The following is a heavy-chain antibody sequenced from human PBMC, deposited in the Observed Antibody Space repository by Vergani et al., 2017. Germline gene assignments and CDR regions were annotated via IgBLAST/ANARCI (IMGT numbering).Heavy chain of an antibody. CDR3: AKWPRYYDILNRSD. J-gene: IGHJ4*02. V-gene: IGHV3-23*01. CDR1: GFTFSSYA. Sequence: EVQLLESGGGLVQPGGSLRLSCAASGFTFSSYAMSWVRQAPGKGLEWVSAISGSGGSTYYADSVKGRFTISRDNSKNTLYLQMNSRRAEDTAVYYCAKWPRYYDILNRSDWGQGTLVTVSS. D-gene: IGHD3-9*01. CDR2: ISGSGGST.